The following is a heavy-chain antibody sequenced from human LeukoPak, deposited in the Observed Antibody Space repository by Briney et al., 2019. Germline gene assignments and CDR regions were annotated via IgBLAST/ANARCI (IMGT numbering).Heavy chain of an antibody. CDR2: INPICGTA. CDR1: GGTFSSYA. Sequence: SVKVSCKASGGTFSSYASNWVPQAPGQGLEWMGRINPICGTANYAQKFQGRVTITTDASTSTAYMELSSLRPEDTAVDCCARSADVVVTAIAAFDIWGQGTMVTLSS. J-gene: IGHJ3*02. V-gene: IGHV1-69*05. CDR3: ARSADVVVTAIAAFDI. D-gene: IGHD2-21*02.